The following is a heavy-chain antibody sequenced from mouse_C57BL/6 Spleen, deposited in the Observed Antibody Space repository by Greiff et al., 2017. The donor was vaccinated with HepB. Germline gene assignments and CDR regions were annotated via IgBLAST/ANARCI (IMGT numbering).Heavy chain of an antibody. CDR2: IDPENGDT. J-gene: IGHJ2*01. D-gene: IGHD3-2*02. V-gene: IGHV14-4*01. CDR3: TGQLRP. Sequence: EVKLMESGAELVRPGASVKLSCTASGFNIKDDYMHWVKQRPEQGLEWIGWIDPENGDTEYASKFQGKATITADTSSNTAYLQLSSLTSEDTAVYYCTGQLRPWGQGTTLTVSS. CDR1: GFNIKDDY.